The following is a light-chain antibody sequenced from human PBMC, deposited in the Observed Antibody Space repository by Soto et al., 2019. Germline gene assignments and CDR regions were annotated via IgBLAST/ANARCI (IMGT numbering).Light chain of an antibody. CDR2: QTS. V-gene: IGKV3D-15*03. CDR3: QQDNYWPTT. J-gene: IGKJ1*01. Sequence: EILLTQSPATLSSSVGDRVTLSCRASQYINTMLAWYQHRPVQAPRLLNYQTSLRATGIPARCSGSGAGTEFTLTISILQYDDVAVYYRQQDNYWPTTFGQGTKVDIK. CDR1: QYINTM.